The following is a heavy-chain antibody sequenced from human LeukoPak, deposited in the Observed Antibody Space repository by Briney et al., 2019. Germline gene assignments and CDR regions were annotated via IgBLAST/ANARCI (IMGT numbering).Heavy chain of an antibody. CDR2: INWNGGST. V-gene: IGHV3-20*04. CDR3: ARESVTTAHYYYYYMDV. J-gene: IGHJ6*03. D-gene: IGHD4-11*01. Sequence: GGSLRLSCAASGFTFDDYGMSWVRQAPGKGLEWVSGINWNGGSTGYADSVKGRFTISRDNAKNSLYLQMNSLRAEDTALYYCARESVTTAHYYYYYMDVWGKGTTVTVSS. CDR1: GFTFDDYG.